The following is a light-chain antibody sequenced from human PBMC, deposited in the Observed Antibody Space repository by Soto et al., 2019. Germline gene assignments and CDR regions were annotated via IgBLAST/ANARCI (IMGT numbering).Light chain of an antibody. Sequence: QSVLTQPPSASGTPGQRVTISCSGSSSNIGSNTVNWYQQLPGTAPKLLIYSNNQRPSGVPDRFSGSKSGTSASLAISGLQSEDEGDYYCAAWDDSLRVFGGGTKLTVL. CDR2: SNN. CDR3: AAWDDSLRV. V-gene: IGLV1-44*01. CDR1: SSNIGSNT. J-gene: IGLJ3*02.